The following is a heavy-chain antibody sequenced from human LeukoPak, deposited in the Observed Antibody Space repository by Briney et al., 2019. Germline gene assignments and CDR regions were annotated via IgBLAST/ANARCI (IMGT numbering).Heavy chain of an antibody. CDR1: GFTFTTYA. D-gene: IGHD6-25*01. CDR2: IRAGGTFT. Sequence: GRSLRLSCTASGFTFTTYAMNSVRQAPGKGLEWVSGIRAGGTFTHYADSVQGRFAIFRDSSRKTLYLQMNSLTANPTAVYYCAKDLGYPPFGYYFEYWGEGTLVTVSS. J-gene: IGHJ4*02. V-gene: IGHV3-23*01. CDR3: AKDLGYPPFGYYFEY.